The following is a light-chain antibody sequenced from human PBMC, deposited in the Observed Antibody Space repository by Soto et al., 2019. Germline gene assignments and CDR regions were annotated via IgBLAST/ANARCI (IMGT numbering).Light chain of an antibody. CDR3: QQYNNWPVT. J-gene: IGKJ1*01. V-gene: IGKV3-15*01. CDR1: QTVSSN. CDR2: GAS. Sequence: EIVMTQSPATLSVSPGERATLSCRASQTVSSNLTWYQQKPGQAPRLLIYGASTRATGFPARFSGSGSGTEFTLTISSLQSEVFAVYYCQQYNNWPVTFGQGTKVEIK.